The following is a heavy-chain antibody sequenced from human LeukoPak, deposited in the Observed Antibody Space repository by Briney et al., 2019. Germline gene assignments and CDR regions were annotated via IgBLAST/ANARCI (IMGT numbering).Heavy chain of an antibody. CDR1: GSTFSRYW. Sequence: GGSLRLSCAASGSTFSRYWMHWVRQAPGKGLVWVSRGDGSSTTYADSVKGRFTISRDNAKNTLYLQMNSLRAEDTAVYYCARDDYNRLWGQGTLVTVSS. CDR3: ARDDYNRL. V-gene: IGHV3-74*01. J-gene: IGHJ4*02. D-gene: IGHD4-11*01. CDR2: GDGSST.